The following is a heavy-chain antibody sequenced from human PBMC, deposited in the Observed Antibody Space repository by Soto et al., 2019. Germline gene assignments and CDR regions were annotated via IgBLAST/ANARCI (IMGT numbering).Heavy chain of an antibody. Sequence: GASVKVSCKASGYTFTSYDINWVRQATGQGLEWMGWMNPNSGNTGYAQKFQGRVTMTRNTSISTAYMELSSPRSEDTAVYYCARVTRSTYYYYYMDVWGKGTTVTVSS. CDR2: MNPNSGNT. V-gene: IGHV1-8*01. CDR3: ARVTRSTYYYYYMDV. D-gene: IGHD2-2*01. CDR1: GYTFTSYD. J-gene: IGHJ6*03.